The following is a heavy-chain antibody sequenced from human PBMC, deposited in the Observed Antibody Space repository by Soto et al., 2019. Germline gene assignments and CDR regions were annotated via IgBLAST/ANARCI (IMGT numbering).Heavy chain of an antibody. CDR1: GYSFTSYW. J-gene: IGHJ5*02. CDR2: IYPGDSDT. Sequence: GESLKISCKGSGYSFTSYWIGCVRQMPVKGLEWIGIIYPGDSDTRYSPSFQGKVTISAEKSSSTAYLQWSSLKASDTAMYYCARGAPYASCVNWFDPWGQGTLVTVSS. D-gene: IGHD2-8*01. V-gene: IGHV5-51*01. CDR3: ARGAPYASCVNWFDP.